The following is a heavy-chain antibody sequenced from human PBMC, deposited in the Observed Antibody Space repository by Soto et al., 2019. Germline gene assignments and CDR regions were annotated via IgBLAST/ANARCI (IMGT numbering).Heavy chain of an antibody. Sequence: QVQLVESGGGVVQPGRSLRLSCAASGFTFSNYAMHWVRQAPGKGLEWVAVIWYDGSHINYVDSVKGRFTISRDNSKDTLYMEMNSLSPDDTAVYYCGRDRPNYYYGLDVWGQGTTVTVSS. V-gene: IGHV3-33*01. J-gene: IGHJ6*02. CDR1: GFTFSNYA. CDR2: IWYDGSHI. CDR3: GRDRPNYYYGLDV. D-gene: IGHD3-10*01.